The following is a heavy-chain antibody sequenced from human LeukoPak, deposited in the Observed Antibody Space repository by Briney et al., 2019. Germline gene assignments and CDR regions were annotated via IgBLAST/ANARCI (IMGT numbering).Heavy chain of an antibody. CDR1: GYTFTGYY. V-gene: IGHV1-8*02. D-gene: IGHD4-17*01. CDR3: ARGSRGGDIDY. J-gene: IGHJ4*02. CDR2: MNPNSGNT. Sequence: ASVKVSCKASGYTFTGYYMHWVRQAPGQGLEWMGWMNPNSGNTGYAQKFQGRVTMTRNTSISTAYMELSSLRSEDTAVYYCARGSRGGDIDYWGQGTLVTVSS.